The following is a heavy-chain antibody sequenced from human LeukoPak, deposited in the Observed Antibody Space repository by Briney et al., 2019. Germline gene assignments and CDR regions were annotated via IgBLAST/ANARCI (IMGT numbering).Heavy chain of an antibody. V-gene: IGHV1-46*01. D-gene: IGHD6-25*01. J-gene: IGHJ5*02. CDR3: ARDSLRTAIATAGGNWFDP. CDR2: INPSGGST. CDR1: GYTFTGYH. Sequence: ASVKDSCKASGYTFTGYHMHWVRQAPGQGLEWMGIINPSGGSTTYAEKFQGRVTMTRDTSTSTVYMELSSLRSEDTAVYYCARDSLRTAIATAGGNWFDPWGRGRLISVSS.